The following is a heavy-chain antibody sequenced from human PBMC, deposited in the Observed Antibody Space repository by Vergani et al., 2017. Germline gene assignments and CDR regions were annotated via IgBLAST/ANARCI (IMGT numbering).Heavy chain of an antibody. CDR1: GSISSYY. CDR3: ARGRGYSSGWYVY. J-gene: IGHJ4*02. D-gene: IGHD6-19*01. V-gene: IGHV4-59*01. CDR2: IYYSGST. Sequence: QVQLQESGPGLVKPSETLSLTCTVSGSISSYYWSWIRQPPGKGLEWIGYIYYSGSTNYNPSLKSRVTISVDTSKNQFSLKLSSVTAADTAVYYCARGRGYSSGWYVYWGQGTLVTVSS.